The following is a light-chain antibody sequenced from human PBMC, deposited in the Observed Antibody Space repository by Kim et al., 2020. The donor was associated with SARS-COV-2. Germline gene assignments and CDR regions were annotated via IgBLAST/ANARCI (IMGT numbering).Light chain of an antibody. Sequence: EIVMTQSPATLSVSPGERATLSCRASQISSKLAWYQQKPGQAPRLLIYDASTRFTGIPARFSGSGSGTEFTLTISSLQSEDFAVYYCQQYNTWPYTVGEGTKLEI. CDR2: DAS. V-gene: IGKV3-15*01. J-gene: IGKJ2*01. CDR1: QISSK. CDR3: QQYNTWPYT.